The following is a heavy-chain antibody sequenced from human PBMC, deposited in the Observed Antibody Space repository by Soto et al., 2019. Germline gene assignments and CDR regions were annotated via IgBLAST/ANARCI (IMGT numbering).Heavy chain of an antibody. J-gene: IGHJ4*02. CDR3: ARMVVPTTYFAS. V-gene: IGHV1-2*02. Sequence: ASVKVSCKASGDTLTNSYLHWVRQAPGQGLEWLGWINPNNGDTNYAQKFRGRVTMTRDTSNNTVYMELTRLTSDDTAVYFCARMVVPTTYFASGGKGPRVTVSS. CDR1: GDTLTNSY. CDR2: INPNNGDT. D-gene: IGHD3-22*01.